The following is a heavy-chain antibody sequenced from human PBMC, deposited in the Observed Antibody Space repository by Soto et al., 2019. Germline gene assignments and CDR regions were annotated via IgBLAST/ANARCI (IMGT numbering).Heavy chain of an antibody. CDR1: GFTLSTYA. Sequence: PGGSLRLSCAASGFTLSTYAMSWVRQAPGKGLEWVSAISGSGGSTYYADSVKGRFTISRDNSKNTLYLQMNSLRAEDTAVYYCAKVGGLDRITMIVVVITPYYFDYWGQGTLVTVSS. CDR3: AKVGGLDRITMIVVVITPYYFDY. J-gene: IGHJ4*02. CDR2: ISGSGGST. D-gene: IGHD3-22*01. V-gene: IGHV3-23*01.